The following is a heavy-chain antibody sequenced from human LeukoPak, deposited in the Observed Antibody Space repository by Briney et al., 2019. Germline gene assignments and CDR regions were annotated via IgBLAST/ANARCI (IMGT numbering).Heavy chain of an antibody. CDR2: INAGNGNT. CDR1: GYTFTIYA. Sequence: ASVKVSCKASGYTFTIYAMHWVRQAPGQRLEWMGWINAGNGNTKYSQKFQGRVTITRDTSTSTPYMELSSLRSEDTAVYYCARDLVSSRATGPWGYCGQGTLVTVSS. D-gene: IGHD6-13*01. J-gene: IGHJ4*02. V-gene: IGHV1-3*01. CDR3: ARDLVSSRATGPWGY.